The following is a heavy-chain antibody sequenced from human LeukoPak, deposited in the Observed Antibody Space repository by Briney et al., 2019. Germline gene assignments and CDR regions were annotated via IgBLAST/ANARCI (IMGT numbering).Heavy chain of an antibody. CDR2: IYRGDSDN. CDR1: GYSFTSYW. D-gene: IGHD5-24*01. J-gene: IGHJ4*02. V-gene: IGHV5-51*01. Sequence: GASLQICCKGSGYSFTSYWIGCVRPMPGKGLELVGIIYRGDSDNSYSPTFQGQVTISDDKSISTAYLQWSSLKASDTAMYYCARRLRDGYPDYWGQGTLVTVSS. CDR3: ARRLRDGYPDY.